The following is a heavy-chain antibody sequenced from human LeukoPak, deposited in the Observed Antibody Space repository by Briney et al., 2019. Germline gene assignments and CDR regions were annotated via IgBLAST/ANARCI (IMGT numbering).Heavy chain of an antibody. CDR3: ARVPPVPPYGMDV. D-gene: IGHD6-6*01. J-gene: IGHJ6*02. V-gene: IGHV1-46*01. CDR1: GYTFTSYY. Sequence: GASVKVSCKASGYTFTSYYMHWVRQAPGQGLEWMGIINPSGGSTSYAQKFQGRVAMTRDTSTSTVYMELSSLRSEDTAVYYCARVPPVPPYGMDVWGQGTTVTVSS. CDR2: INPSGGST.